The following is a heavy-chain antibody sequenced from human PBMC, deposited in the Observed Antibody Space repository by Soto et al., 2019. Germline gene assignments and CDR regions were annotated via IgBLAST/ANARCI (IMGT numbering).Heavy chain of an antibody. V-gene: IGHV4-30-2*01. CDR3: ARDLWGYCGTDCYPLDV. Sequence: SETLSLTCAVSGGSISSGGYSWSWIRQPPGKGLEWIGYIYHSGSTYYNPSLKSRVTISVDRSKNQFSLKLSSVTAADTAVYYCARDLWGYCGTDCYPLDVWAQGTTVTVSS. CDR2: IYHSGST. J-gene: IGHJ6*02. D-gene: IGHD2-21*02. CDR1: GGSISSGGYS.